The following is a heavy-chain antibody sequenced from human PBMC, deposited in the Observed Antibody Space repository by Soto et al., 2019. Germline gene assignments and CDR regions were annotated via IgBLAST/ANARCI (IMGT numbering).Heavy chain of an antibody. J-gene: IGHJ4*02. Sequence: SETLSLTCTVSGGSITISSYYWGWIRQPPGKGLEWIGGIYYSGSSYYNPSLKSRVTMSVDTSKNQFSLTLNSVTAADAAVYYCARQRTTVVTKAYFDHWGQGTLVTVSS. CDR2: IYYSGSS. V-gene: IGHV4-39*01. CDR3: ARQRTTVVTKAYFDH. CDR1: GGSITISSYY. D-gene: IGHD4-17*01.